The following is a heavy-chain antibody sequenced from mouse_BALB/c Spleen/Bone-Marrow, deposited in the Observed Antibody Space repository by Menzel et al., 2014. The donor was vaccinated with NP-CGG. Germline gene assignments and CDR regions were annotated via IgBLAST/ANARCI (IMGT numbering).Heavy chain of an antibody. CDR2: IRNKANGYTT. CDR3: ARDDYYAMDY. CDR1: GFTFTDYY. V-gene: IGHV7-3*02. J-gene: IGHJ4*01. Sequence: EVMLVESGGGLVQPGGSLRLSCATSGFTFTDYYMSWVRQPPGKALEWLGFIRNKANGYTTEYSASVKGRFTISRDNSQSILYLQMNTLRPENSANYYCARDDYYAMDYWGQGTSVTVSS.